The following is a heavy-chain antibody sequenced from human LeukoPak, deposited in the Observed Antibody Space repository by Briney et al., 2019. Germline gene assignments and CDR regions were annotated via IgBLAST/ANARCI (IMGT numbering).Heavy chain of an antibody. CDR2: INPNSGGT. J-gene: IGHJ4*02. CDR3: ARANNYYDSSGYYYPHFDY. CDR1: GFTFSGYY. Sequence: ASVKVSCKASGFTFSGYYMHWVRQAPGQGFEWMGWINPNSGGTNYAQKFQGRVTMTRDTSISTAYMELSRLRSDDTAVYYCARANNYYDSSGYYYPHFDYWGQGTLVTVSS. V-gene: IGHV1-2*02. D-gene: IGHD3-22*01.